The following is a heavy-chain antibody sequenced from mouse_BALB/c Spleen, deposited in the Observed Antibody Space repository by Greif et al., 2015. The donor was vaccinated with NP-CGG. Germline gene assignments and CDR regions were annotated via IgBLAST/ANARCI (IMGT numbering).Heavy chain of an antibody. CDR2: IAPGSGST. J-gene: IGHJ1*01. Sequence: DLVKPGASVKLSCKASGYTFTSYWINWIKQRPGQGLEWIGRIAPGSGSTYYNEMFKDKATLTVDTSSSTAYIQLSSLSSEDSAVYFCARGYGSYWYFDVWGAGTTVTVSS. V-gene: IGHV1S41*01. CDR1: GYTFTSYW. CDR3: ARGYGSYWYFDV. D-gene: IGHD2-14*01.